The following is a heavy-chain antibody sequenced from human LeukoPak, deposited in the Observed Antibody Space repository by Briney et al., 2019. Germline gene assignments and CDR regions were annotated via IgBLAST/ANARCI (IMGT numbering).Heavy chain of an antibody. CDR1: GFTFSGSA. J-gene: IGHJ3*02. D-gene: IGHD4-17*01. Sequence: PGGSLKLSCAASGFTFSGSAMHWVRHASGKGLEWVGRIRSKPNSYATAYAASVKGRFTISRDDSKNTAYLQMNSLKTEDTAVYYCTRTYDYGDYFAFDIWGQGTMVTVSS. CDR2: IRSKPNSYAT. V-gene: IGHV3-73*01. CDR3: TRTYDYGDYFAFDI.